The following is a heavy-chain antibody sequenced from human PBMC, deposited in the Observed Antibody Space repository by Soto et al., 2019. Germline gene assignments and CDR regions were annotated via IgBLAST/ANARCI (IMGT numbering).Heavy chain of an antibody. Sequence: EVQLVESGGGLVQPGKSLRLSCADSGFTFDDYAMHWVRQVPGKGLEWVSGLSWNSGTIDYADSVKGRFTISRDNAKNSLHLQMNSLKPEDTAFYYCAKAESSGWYYSLDYWGQGTLVTVSS. D-gene: IGHD6-19*01. CDR2: LSWNSGTI. CDR1: GFTFDDYA. J-gene: IGHJ4*02. V-gene: IGHV3-9*01. CDR3: AKAESSGWYYSLDY.